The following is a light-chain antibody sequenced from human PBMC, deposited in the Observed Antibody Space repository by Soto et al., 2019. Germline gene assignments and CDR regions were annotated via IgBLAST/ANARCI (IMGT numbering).Light chain of an antibody. CDR1: QSVSSN. Sequence: EIVMTQSPATLSVAPGEGATLSCTASQSVSSNFAWYQQKPCQAPRLLIYGASTRATGIPARCSGSGSGREFTLSISSLQSEDVAVYYCQQYQNWPLTFGGGTKVEIK. J-gene: IGKJ4*01. V-gene: IGKV3-15*01. CDR2: GAS. CDR3: QQYQNWPLT.